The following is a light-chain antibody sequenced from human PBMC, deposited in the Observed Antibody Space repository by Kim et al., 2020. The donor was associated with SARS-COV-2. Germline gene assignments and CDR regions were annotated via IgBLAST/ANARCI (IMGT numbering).Light chain of an antibody. CDR2: DAS. J-gene: IGKJ4*01. Sequence: SPGERATLSCRASQIVSSSSLAWYQQKPGQAPRLLIYDASSRATGIPGRFSGSGSGTDFTLTITRLEPEDFAVYYCQQYGSSPLTFGGGTKVDIK. CDR1: QIVSSSS. CDR3: QQYGSSPLT. V-gene: IGKV3-20*01.